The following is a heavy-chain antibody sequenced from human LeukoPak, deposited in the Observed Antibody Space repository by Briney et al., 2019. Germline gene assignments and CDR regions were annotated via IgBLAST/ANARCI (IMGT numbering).Heavy chain of an antibody. CDR2: IIPVFGTA. CDR1: GGTFSSYA. CDR3: ASADIVVVPAARGFDY. Sequence: ASVKVSCKASGGTFSSYAISWVRQAPGLGLEWMGRIIPVFGTANYAQKFQGRVTITTDESTSTAYMELSSLRSEDTAVYYCASADIVVVPAARGFDYWGQGTLVTVSS. V-gene: IGHV1-69*05. D-gene: IGHD2-2*01. J-gene: IGHJ4*02.